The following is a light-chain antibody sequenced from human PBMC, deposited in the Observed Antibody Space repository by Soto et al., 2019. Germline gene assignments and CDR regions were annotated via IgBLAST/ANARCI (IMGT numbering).Light chain of an antibody. J-gene: IGLJ3*02. CDR1: SSDVGGYNF. CDR3: CSYAGSYTWV. CDR2: DFN. V-gene: IGLV2-11*01. Sequence: QSALTQPRSVSGSPGQSVTISCTGTSSDVGGYNFVSWYQQHPGKAPKLMIYDFNKRPSGVPDRFSDSKSGNTASLTISGLQAEDEADDYCCSYAGSYTWVFGGGTKVTVL.